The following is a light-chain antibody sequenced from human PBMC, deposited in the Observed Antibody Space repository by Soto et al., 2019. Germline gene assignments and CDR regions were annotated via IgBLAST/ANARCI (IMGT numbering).Light chain of an antibody. Sequence: QSVLTQPASVSGSPGQSITISCTGTSSDVVGYNYVSWYQQHPGKAPKLMIYDVSNRPSGVSNRFSGSKSGNTASLTISGLQAEDEADYYCSSYKISSTPLYVFGTGTKVTVL. V-gene: IGLV2-14*01. J-gene: IGLJ1*01. CDR2: DVS. CDR1: SSDVVGYNY. CDR3: SSYKISSTPLYV.